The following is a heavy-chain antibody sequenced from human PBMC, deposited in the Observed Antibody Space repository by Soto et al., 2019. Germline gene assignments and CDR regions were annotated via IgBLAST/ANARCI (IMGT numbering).Heavy chain of an antibody. CDR1: GFICSSYD. J-gene: IGHJ3*02. CDR3: AKATATGGGAFEI. Sequence: GGSLRLSCVVSGFICSSYDMSWVRQAPGKGLEWVSTILVGGSTHYEDSVKGRFTISRDTSKNTVYLQMNSLTAGDTAVYYCAKATATGGGAFEICGQGTMVTVSS. D-gene: IGHD2-8*02. CDR2: ILVGGST. V-gene: IGHV3-23*01.